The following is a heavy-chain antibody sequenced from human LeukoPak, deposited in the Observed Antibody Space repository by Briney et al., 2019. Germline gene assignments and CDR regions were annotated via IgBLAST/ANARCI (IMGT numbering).Heavy chain of an antibody. CDR1: GGSFSGCY. CDR2: INHSGST. V-gene: IGHV4-34*01. D-gene: IGHD3-10*01. Sequence: SETLSLTCAVYGGSFSGCYWGWIRQPPGKGLEWIGEINHSGSTNYNPSLKSRVTISVDTSKNQFSLKLSSVTAADTAVYYCAREERSGITMVRGVSDAFDIWGQGTMVTVSS. J-gene: IGHJ3*02. CDR3: AREERSGITMVRGVSDAFDI.